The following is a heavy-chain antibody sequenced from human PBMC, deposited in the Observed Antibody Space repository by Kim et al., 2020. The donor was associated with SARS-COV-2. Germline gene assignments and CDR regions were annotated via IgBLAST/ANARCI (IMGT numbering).Heavy chain of an antibody. CDR3: ANDPVGWVGNAF. CDR2: LSGSGGST. CDR1: GFTFGSYALSSYA. V-gene: IGHV3-23*01. D-gene: IGHD1-26*01. Sequence: GGSLRLSCAASGFTFGSYALSSYAMNWVRQAPGKGLEWVSGLSGSGGSTYYADSVKGRFTISRDNSKNTLYLQMNSLRTEDTAVYYCANDPVGWVGNAF. J-gene: IGHJ3*01.